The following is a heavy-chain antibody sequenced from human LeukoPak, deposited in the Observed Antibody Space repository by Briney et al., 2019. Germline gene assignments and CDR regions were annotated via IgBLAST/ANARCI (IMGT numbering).Heavy chain of an antibody. CDR3: AKGIELWLTYFDH. J-gene: IGHJ4*02. D-gene: IGHD5-18*01. Sequence: GGSLRLSCEASGFAFSFFAMSWLRQAPGTGLEWVSAISGNGGSTYYADSVEGRFTISRDNSKNTLSLQMNSLRAEDTAVYYCAKGIELWLTYFDHWGQGTLVTASS. V-gene: IGHV3-23*01. CDR1: GFAFSFFA. CDR2: ISGNGGST.